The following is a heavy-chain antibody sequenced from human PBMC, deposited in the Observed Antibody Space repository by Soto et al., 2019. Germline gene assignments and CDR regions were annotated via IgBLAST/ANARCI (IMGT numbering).Heavy chain of an antibody. CDR1: GGSISSYY. J-gene: IGHJ6*02. D-gene: IGHD2-8*01. Sequence: KASETLSLTCTVSGGSISSYYWSWIRQPPGKGLEWIGYIYYSGSTNYNPSLKSRVTISVDTSKNQFSLKLSSVTAADTAVYYCARDGRETTRYCTNGVCYTDAAYYYCMDVWGQGTTVTVSS. V-gene: IGHV4-59*01. CDR2: IYYSGST. CDR3: ARDGRETTRYCTNGVCYTDAAYYYCMDV.